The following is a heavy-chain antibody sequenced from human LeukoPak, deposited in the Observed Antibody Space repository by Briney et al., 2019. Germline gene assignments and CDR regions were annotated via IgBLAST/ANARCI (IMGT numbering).Heavy chain of an antibody. J-gene: IGHJ6*02. CDR1: GGSFSGYY. Sequence: PSETLSLTCAVYGGSFSGYYWSWLRQPPGKGLEWIGEINHSESTSTNYNPSLKSRVTISVDASRKQFSLKLSSVTAADTAVYYCAKGPGRIQLWLDYYGMDVWGQGTTVTVSS. CDR3: AKGPGRIQLWLDYYGMDV. V-gene: IGHV4-34*01. D-gene: IGHD5-18*01. CDR2: INHSESTST.